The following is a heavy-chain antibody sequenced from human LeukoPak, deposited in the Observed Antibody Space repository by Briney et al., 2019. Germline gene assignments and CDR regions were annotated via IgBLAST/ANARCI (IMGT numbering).Heavy chain of an antibody. CDR1: GGAIYNYY. J-gene: IGHJ5*02. D-gene: IGHD3-9*01. V-gene: IGHV4-59*08. CDR3: ARRELRYFDWFKPPGSFDP. CDR2: IFYNGNT. Sequence: SETLSLTCTVSGGAIYNYYWSWIRRPPGQGLEWIAYIFYNGNTNYNPSLKSRVTMSVDLSKNQFSLRLTSVTAADTAVYYCARRELRYFDWFKPPGSFDPWGQGTLVTVSS.